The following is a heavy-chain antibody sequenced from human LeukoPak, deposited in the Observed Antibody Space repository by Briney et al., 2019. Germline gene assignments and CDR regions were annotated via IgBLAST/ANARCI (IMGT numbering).Heavy chain of an antibody. J-gene: IGHJ3*02. V-gene: IGHV3-7*01. CDR2: IKQDGSEK. Sequence: GGSLRLSCAASGFTFSGYWMSWVRQAPGQGLEWVANIKQDGSEKYYVDSVKGRFTISRDNAKNSLYLQMNSLRAEDTAVYYCARDLRGFGSPGAFDIWGQGTMVTVSS. CDR1: GFTFSGYW. CDR3: ARDLRGFGSPGAFDI. D-gene: IGHD3-10*01.